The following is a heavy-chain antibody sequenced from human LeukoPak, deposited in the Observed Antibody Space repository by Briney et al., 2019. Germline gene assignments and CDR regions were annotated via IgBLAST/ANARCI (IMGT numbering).Heavy chain of an antibody. Sequence: SETLSLTCTVSGGSISSSGYYWGWIRQPPGKGLEWIGSIYYSGSTYYNPSLKSRVTISVDTSKNQFSLKLSSVTAADTAVYYCARLSLTAVDYWGQGTLVTVSS. CDR1: GGSISSSGYY. V-gene: IGHV4-39*01. D-gene: IGHD4-17*01. CDR3: ARLSLTAVDY. CDR2: IYYSGST. J-gene: IGHJ4*02.